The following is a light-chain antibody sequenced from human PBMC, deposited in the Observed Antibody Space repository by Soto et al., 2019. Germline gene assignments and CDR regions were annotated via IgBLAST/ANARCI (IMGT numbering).Light chain of an antibody. CDR3: MQAVQTLLT. CDR2: LGS. Sequence: DIVMTQSPLSLPVTPGVPASISCRSSQSLLHSNGYNYLDWYLQQPGQSPQLLIYLGSNRASGVPGRFSGSGSGTEFTPKISRVEADDVGLSYCMQAVQTLLTFGGGTKVEIK. J-gene: IGKJ4*01. V-gene: IGKV2-28*01. CDR1: QSLLHSNGYNY.